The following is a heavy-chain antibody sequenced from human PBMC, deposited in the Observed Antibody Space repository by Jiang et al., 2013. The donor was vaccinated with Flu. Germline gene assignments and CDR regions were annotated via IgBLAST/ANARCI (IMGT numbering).Heavy chain of an antibody. Sequence: GAEVKKPGASVKVSCKASGYTFTSYGISWVRQAPGQGLEWMGWISAYNGNTNYAQKLQGRVTMTTDTSTSTAYMELRSLRSDDTAVYYCARDPHDYGDNYYFDYWGQGTLVTVSS. J-gene: IGHJ4*02. D-gene: IGHD4-17*01. CDR1: GYTFTSYG. CDR3: ARDPHDYGDNYYFDY. CDR2: ISAYNGNT. V-gene: IGHV1-18*01.